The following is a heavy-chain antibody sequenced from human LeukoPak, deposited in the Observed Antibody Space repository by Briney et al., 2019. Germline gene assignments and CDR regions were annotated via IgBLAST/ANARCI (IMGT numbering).Heavy chain of an antibody. CDR2: IYPGDSDT. J-gene: IGHJ4*02. V-gene: IGHV5-51*01. CDR1: GYSFTSYW. D-gene: IGHD5-12*01. Sequence: ESLKISCKGSGYSFTSYWIGWVRQMPGKGLGWMGIIYPGDSDTRDSPSFQGQVTISADKSISTAYLQWSSLKASDTAMYYCARNPGDIVATISCNPWCIETYFDYWGQGTLVTVSS. CDR3: ARNPGDIVATISCNPWCIETYFDY.